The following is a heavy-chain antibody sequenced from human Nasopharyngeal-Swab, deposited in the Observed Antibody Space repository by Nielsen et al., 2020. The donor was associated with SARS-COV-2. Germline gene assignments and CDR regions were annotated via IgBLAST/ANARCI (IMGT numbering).Heavy chain of an antibody. Sequence: VRQAPGKGLEWVAVISYDGSNKYYADSVKGRSTISRDNSKNTLYLQMNSLRAEDTAVYYCAKDKKARGDSSSWTTDYWGQGTLVTVSS. D-gene: IGHD6-13*01. CDR2: ISYDGSNK. V-gene: IGHV3-30*18. CDR3: AKDKKARGDSSSWTTDY. J-gene: IGHJ4*02.